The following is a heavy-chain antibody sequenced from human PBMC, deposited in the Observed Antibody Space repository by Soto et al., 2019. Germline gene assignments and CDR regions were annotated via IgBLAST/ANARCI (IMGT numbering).Heavy chain of an antibody. Sequence: ETLSLTCTVSGGSTSSYYWSWIRQPPGKGLEWIGYIYYSGSTNYNPSLKSRVIISVDTSKNQFSLKLSSVTAADTAVYYCARYYDSSGYYDYWGQGTLVTVSS. CDR2: IYYSGST. D-gene: IGHD3-22*01. V-gene: IGHV4-59*01. CDR3: ARYYDSSGYYDY. CDR1: GGSTSSYY. J-gene: IGHJ4*02.